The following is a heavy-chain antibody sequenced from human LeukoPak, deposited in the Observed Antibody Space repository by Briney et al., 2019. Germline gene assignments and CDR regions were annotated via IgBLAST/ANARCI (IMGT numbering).Heavy chain of an antibody. J-gene: IGHJ4*02. CDR3: ARGQDYGSGRHLDY. V-gene: IGHV4-59*01. Sequence: PSEILSLTCTVSGGSISSYYWSWIRQPPGKGLEWIGYIYYSGSTNYNPSLKSRVTISVDTSKNQFSLKLSSVTAADTAVYYCARGQDYGSGRHLDYRGQGTLVTVSS. CDR2: IYYSGST. CDR1: GGSISSYY. D-gene: IGHD3-10*01.